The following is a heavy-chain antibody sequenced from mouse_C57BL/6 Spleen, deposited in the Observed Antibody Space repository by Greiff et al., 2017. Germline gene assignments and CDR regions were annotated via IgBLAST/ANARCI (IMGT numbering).Heavy chain of an antibody. V-gene: IGHV10-1*01. CDR1: GFSFNTYA. D-gene: IGHD2-2*01. J-gene: IGHJ2*01. CDR3: VREGGSTMVTFDY. CDR2: IRSKSNNYAT. Sequence: EVKLMESGGGLVQPKGSLKLSCAASGFSFNTYAMNWVRQAPGKGLEWVARIRSKSNNYATYYADSVKDRFTISRDDSESMLYLQMNNLKTEDTAMYYCVREGGSTMVTFDYWGQGTTLTVSS.